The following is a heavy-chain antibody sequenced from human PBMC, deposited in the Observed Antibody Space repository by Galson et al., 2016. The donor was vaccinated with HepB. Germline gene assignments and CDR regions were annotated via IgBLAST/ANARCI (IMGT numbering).Heavy chain of an antibody. CDR2: VHYSGAT. J-gene: IGHJ4*02. CDR1: GCSISNSNPY. CDR3: VRPRDLAFDY. Sequence: SATLSLTCTVSGCSISNSNPYWGWIRQPPGKGLEWFGRVHYSGATYYNPSLKSRVIMSLDPSKNQFSLKLTSVTATDTAVYYCVRPRDLAFDYWGQGTLVTVSS. D-gene: IGHD2-21*01. V-gene: IGHV4-39*01.